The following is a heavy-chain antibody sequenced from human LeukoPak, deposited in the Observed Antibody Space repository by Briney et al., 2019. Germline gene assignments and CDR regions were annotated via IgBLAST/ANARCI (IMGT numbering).Heavy chain of an antibody. CDR2: IYYSGST. J-gene: IGHJ4*02. D-gene: IGHD3-22*01. CDR3: ARGEYYYDSSGSLSFDY. V-gene: IGHV4-39*07. CDR1: GGSISSSSYY. Sequence: SETLSLTCTVSGGSISSSSYYWGWIRQPPGKGLEWIGSIYYSGSTYYNPSLKSRVTISVDTSKNQFSLKLSSVTAADTAVYYCARGEYYYDSSGSLSFDYWGQGTLVTVSS.